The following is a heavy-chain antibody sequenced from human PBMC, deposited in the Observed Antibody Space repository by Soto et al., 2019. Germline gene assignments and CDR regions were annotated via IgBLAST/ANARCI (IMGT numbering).Heavy chain of an antibody. J-gene: IGHJ5*02. Sequence: GESLKISCQDSGYGFTTKWISWVRQMPGKGLEWVGRVDPSDSYTDYSPSFRGHVIISVDRSVSTAYLGWSSLKASDSAIYYRVRHSSNTVAARASFDPSGQATLVTVSS. CDR3: VRHSSNTVAARASFDP. CDR1: GYGFTTKW. D-gene: IGHD6-6*01. CDR2: VDPSDSYT. V-gene: IGHV5-10-1*01.